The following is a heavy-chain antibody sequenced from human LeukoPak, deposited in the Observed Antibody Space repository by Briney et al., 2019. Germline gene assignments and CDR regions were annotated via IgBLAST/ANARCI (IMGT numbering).Heavy chain of an antibody. CDR1: GFTFSSYA. CDR2: ISYDGNNK. CDR3: ATDGPFYGDYYFDY. V-gene: IGHV3-30-3*01. Sequence: GGSLRLSCAASGFTFSSYAMHWVRQAPGRGLEWVAVISYDGNNKYYTGSVKGRFTISRDNSNNTLYLQMNSLRVEDTAVYYCATDGPFYGDYYFDYWGQGILVTVSS. D-gene: IGHD4-17*01. J-gene: IGHJ4*02.